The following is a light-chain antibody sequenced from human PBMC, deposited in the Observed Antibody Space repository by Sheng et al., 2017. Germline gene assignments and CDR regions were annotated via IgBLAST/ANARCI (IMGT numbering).Light chain of an antibody. J-gene: IGLJ2*01. V-gene: IGLV1-51*02. CDR3: ATWDRTLSAGFVA. CDR2: ENN. CDR1: SSNIGDNY. Sequence: QSVLTQPPSVSAAPGQKVTISCSGSSSNIGDNYVSWYQQLPGTAPKLLIYENNKRPSGIPDRFSGSKSGTSATLGITGLQTGDEADYYCATWDRTLSAGFVAFGGGTKLTV.